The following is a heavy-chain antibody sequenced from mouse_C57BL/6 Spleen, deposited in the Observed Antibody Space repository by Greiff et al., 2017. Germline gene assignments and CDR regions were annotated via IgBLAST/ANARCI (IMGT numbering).Heavy chain of an antibody. V-gene: IGHV1-82*01. CDR2: VYPGDGDT. CDR3: ERSELRHYYAMDY. CDR1: GYAFSSSW. J-gene: IGHJ4*01. Sequence: QVQLKQSGPELVKPGASVKISCKASGYAFSSSWMHWVKQRPGKGLEWIGRVYPGDGDTNYNGKFKGKATLTAAKSSSTAYMQLSSLTSEDSAVYFCERSELRHYYAMDYWGQGTSVTVSS. D-gene: IGHD1-2*01.